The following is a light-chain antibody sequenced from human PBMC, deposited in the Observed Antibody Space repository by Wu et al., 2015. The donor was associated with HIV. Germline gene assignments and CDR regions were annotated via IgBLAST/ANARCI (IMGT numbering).Light chain of an antibody. Sequence: DIQLTQSPSFLSASVGDRVTVTRRASQGISNSLVWYQQKPGKAPKLLIYDASTLHSGVPSRFSGSRSGTEFTLTISSLQSEDFALYYCQQSYTFGQGTKLEIK. CDR1: QGISNS. CDR2: DAS. CDR3: QQSYT. V-gene: IGKV1-9*01. J-gene: IGKJ2*01.